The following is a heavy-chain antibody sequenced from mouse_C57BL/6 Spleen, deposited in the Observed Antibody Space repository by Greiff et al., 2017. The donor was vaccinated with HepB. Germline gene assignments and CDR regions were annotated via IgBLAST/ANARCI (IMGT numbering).Heavy chain of an antibody. CDR2: IDPSDSYT. D-gene: IGHD1-1*01. CDR1: GYTFTSYW. V-gene: IGHV1-50*01. Sequence: QVQLQQPGAELVKPGASVKLSCKASGYTFTSYWMQWVKQRPGQGLEWIGEIDPSDSYTNYNQKFKGKATLTVDTSSSTAYMQLSSLTSEDSAVYYCARRRGGDYYGSSPLDYWGQGTTLTVSS. CDR3: ARRRGGDYYGSSPLDY. J-gene: IGHJ2*01.